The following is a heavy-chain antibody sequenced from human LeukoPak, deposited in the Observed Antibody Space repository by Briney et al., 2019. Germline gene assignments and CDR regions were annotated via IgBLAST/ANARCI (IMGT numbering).Heavy chain of an antibody. D-gene: IGHD6-13*01. CDR2: IKQDGSEK. Sequence: GGSLRLSCAASGFAFSTYGIHRVRQAPGKGLEWVANIKQDGSEKYYVDSVKGRFTISRDNAKNSLYLQMNSLRPEDTAMYYCATDFWQQLMSWGQGTLVTVSS. CDR1: GFAFSTYG. J-gene: IGHJ4*02. CDR3: ATDFWQQLMS. V-gene: IGHV3-7*03.